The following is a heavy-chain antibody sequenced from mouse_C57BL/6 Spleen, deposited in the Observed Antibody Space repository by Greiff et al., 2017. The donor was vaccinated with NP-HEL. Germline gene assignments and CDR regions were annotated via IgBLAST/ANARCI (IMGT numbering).Heavy chain of an antibody. CDR3: VGTTVVADWYFDV. CDR2: INPNNGGT. Sequence: VQLKESGPELVKPGASVKMSCKASGYTFTDYNMHWVKQSHGKSLEWIGYINPNNGGTSYNQKFKGKATLTVNKSSSTAYMELRSLTSEDSAVYYCVGTTVVADWYFDVWGTGTTVTVSS. D-gene: IGHD1-1*01. CDR1: GYTFTDYN. V-gene: IGHV1-22*01. J-gene: IGHJ1*03.